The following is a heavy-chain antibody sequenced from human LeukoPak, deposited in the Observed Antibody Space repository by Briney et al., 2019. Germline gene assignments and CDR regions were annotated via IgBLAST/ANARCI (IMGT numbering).Heavy chain of an antibody. D-gene: IGHD5-24*01. CDR2: ISSSSSTI. CDR3: ARDRRDGYNGFDY. J-gene: IGHJ4*02. CDR1: GFTFSSYE. Sequence: GGSLRLSCAVSGFTFSSYEMNWVRQAPGKGLEWVSYISSSSSTIYYADSVKGRFTISRDNAKNSLYLQMNSLRAEDTAVYYCARDRRDGYNGFDYWGQGTLVTVSS. V-gene: IGHV3-48*03.